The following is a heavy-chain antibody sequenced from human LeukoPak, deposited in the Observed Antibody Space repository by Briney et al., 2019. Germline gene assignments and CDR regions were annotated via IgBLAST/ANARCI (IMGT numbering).Heavy chain of an antibody. J-gene: IGHJ4*02. CDR2: ISAYNGDT. CDR1: GYTFTSYG. Sequence: ASVKVSCKASGYTFTSYGISWVRQAPGQGLEGMGWISAYNGDTNYAQKLQGRVTMTTDTSTSTAYMELRSLRSDDTAVYYCARDRYYDILTGYYCFDYWGQGTLVTVSS. V-gene: IGHV1-18*01. CDR3: ARDRYYDILTGYYCFDY. D-gene: IGHD3-9*01.